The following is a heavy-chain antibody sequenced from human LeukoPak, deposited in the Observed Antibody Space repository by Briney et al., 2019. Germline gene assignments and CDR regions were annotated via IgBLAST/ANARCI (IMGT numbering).Heavy chain of an antibody. Sequence: ASVTVSCTASGYTFTSYAMHWVRQAPGQRLEWMGWINAGNGNTKYSQKFQGRVTITRDTSASTAYMELSSLRSEDTAVYYCARDTGYCSSTSCYGGRDYYYGMDVWGQGTTVTVSS. D-gene: IGHD2-2*01. CDR3: ARDTGYCSSTSCYGGRDYYYGMDV. J-gene: IGHJ6*02. CDR1: GYTFTSYA. V-gene: IGHV1-3*01. CDR2: INAGNGNT.